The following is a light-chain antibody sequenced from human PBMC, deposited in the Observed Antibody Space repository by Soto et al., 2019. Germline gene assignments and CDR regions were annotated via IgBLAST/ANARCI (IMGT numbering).Light chain of an antibody. J-gene: IGKJ1*01. V-gene: IGKV1-5*01. CDR3: QQYDSYSWT. CDR1: QSISTW. Sequence: DIQMTQSPSTLSASAGDRVTITCRASQSISTWLAWYQQKPGKAPKLLIYDASILDSGVPSRFSGSGFGTEFTLTISRLQPDDFATYFCQQYDSYSWTFGQGTKVDIK. CDR2: DAS.